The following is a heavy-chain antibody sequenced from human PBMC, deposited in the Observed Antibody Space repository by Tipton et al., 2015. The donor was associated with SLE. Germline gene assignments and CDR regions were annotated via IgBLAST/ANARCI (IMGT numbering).Heavy chain of an antibody. CDR2: IYPTDSDT. V-gene: IGHV5-51*03. Sequence: QLVQSGAEVKKPGESLKISCKGSEYSFTNYRIVWVRQVPGKGLEWMGLIYPTDSDTRYSPSFQGQVSISADMSTYTAYLQWSSLKASDSAIYYCASWPRWDAFDIWGQGTMVTVYS. CDR3: ASWPRWDAFDI. J-gene: IGHJ3*02. CDR1: EYSFTNYR.